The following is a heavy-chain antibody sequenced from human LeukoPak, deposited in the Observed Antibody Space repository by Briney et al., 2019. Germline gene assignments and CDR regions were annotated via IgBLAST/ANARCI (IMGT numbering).Heavy chain of an antibody. Sequence: ASVKVSCKASGYTFTGYYIHWVRQAPGQGLEWMGRINPSSGGTNYAQKFQGTVTMTRDTSISTAYMELSRLRSDDTAVYYCARKPEGMDVWGQGTTVSVSS. CDR1: GYTFTGYY. CDR3: ARKPEGMDV. D-gene: IGHD1-14*01. V-gene: IGHV1-2*06. J-gene: IGHJ6*02. CDR2: INPSSGGT.